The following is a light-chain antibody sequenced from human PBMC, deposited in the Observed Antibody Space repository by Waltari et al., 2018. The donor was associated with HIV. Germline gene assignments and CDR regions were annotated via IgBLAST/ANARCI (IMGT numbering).Light chain of an antibody. CDR1: SSNLGNNS. J-gene: IGLJ1*01. Sequence: VLTQPPSVSAAPGQKVTISCSGSSSNLGNNSQTWYQQLPGTAPKLLLYDDNERPSGIPDRFSGSKSGTSATLGITGLQTGDEADYYCGTWDSSLSAVVFGTVTKVTVL. V-gene: IGLV1-51*01. CDR3: GTWDSSLSAVV. CDR2: DDN.